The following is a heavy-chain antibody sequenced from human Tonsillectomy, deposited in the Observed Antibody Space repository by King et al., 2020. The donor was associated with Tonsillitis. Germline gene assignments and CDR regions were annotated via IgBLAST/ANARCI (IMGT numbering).Heavy chain of an antibody. Sequence: LQLQESGPGLVKPSETLSLTCTVSGGSISSSSYNWGWIRQPPGKGLEWIGSIYFSGSTYYNPSLKNRVTISLDTSKNQFSLRLSSVTAADTAVYYCARERGMAARFDYWGQGTLVTVSS. CDR2: IYFSGST. D-gene: IGHD6-6*01. V-gene: IGHV4-39*07. CDR1: GGSISSSSYN. CDR3: ARERGMAARFDY. J-gene: IGHJ4*02.